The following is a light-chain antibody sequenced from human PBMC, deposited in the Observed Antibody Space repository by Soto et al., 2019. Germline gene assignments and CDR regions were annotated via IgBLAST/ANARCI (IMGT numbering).Light chain of an antibody. CDR1: SRDVGGYNY. V-gene: IGLV2-14*01. CDR2: EVS. Sequence: QSALTQPASVSGSPGQSITISCTGTSRDVGGYNYVSWFQQHPAKAPKLMIYEVSSRPSAVSNRFSGCKSGNTASLTISGLQAEDEADYFCGSYASTRDVLFGGGTKLTVL. J-gene: IGLJ2*01. CDR3: GSYASTRDVL.